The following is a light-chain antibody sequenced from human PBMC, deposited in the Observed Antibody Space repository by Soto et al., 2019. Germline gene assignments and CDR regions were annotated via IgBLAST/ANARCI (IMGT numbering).Light chain of an antibody. CDR1: ESVSSN. V-gene: IGKV3-15*01. Sequence: EIVMTQSPATLSVSQGERATLSCRASESVSSNLAWYQQTPGQAPRLLIYGASTRATGIPARFSGSGSGTEFTLTISSLQSADFAVYYCQQYNKWPLTFGGGTKVEIK. CDR2: GAS. CDR3: QQYNKWPLT. J-gene: IGKJ4*01.